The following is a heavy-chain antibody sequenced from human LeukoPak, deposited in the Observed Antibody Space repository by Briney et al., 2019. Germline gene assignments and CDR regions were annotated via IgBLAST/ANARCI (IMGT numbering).Heavy chain of an antibody. J-gene: IGHJ4*02. Sequence: GGSLRLSCAASGFTFSNAWMSWVRQAPGKGLERVGRIKSKTDGGTTDYAAPVKGRFTISRDDSKNTLYLQMNSLKTEDTAVYYCTTGSYSGYDFDYWGQGTLVTVSS. CDR1: GFTFSNAW. CDR2: IKSKTDGGTT. CDR3: TTGSYSGYDFDY. V-gene: IGHV3-15*01. D-gene: IGHD5-12*01.